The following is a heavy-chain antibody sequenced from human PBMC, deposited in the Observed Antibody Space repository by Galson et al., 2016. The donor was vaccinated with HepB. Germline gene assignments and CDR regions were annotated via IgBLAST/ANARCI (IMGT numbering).Heavy chain of an antibody. Sequence: SLRLSCAASGFTFNTSAMSWVRQAPGKGLEWVSTISHTGGSTYYADSVKGRFTISRDNSKNTLYLQMNSLRAEDTAVYYCAKVSRRDYALPYFDYWGQGTLVTVSS. CDR2: ISHTGGST. J-gene: IGHJ4*02. CDR1: GFTFNTSA. CDR3: AKVSRRDYALPYFDY. D-gene: IGHD4/OR15-4a*01. V-gene: IGHV3-23*01.